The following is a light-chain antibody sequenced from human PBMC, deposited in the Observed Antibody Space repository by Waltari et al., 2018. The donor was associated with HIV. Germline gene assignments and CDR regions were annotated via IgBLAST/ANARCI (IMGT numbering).Light chain of an antibody. CDR2: EVI. V-gene: IGLV2-8*01. J-gene: IGLJ1*01. CDR1: NSDFGAYDY. CDR3: YSYAGGNTWV. Sequence: QSPLTQPSSASGSPAQSVPISSAGTNSDFGAYDYVLWFRKHPGKAPKLILYEVIKRPSGVTDRFFGSKSGNSASLTVSGLQTEDEADYYCYSYAGGNTWVFGTGTKVTVL.